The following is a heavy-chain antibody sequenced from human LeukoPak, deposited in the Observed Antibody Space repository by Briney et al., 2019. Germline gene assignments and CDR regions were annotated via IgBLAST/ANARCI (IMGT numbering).Heavy chain of an antibody. D-gene: IGHD3-22*01. CDR2: ISGSGGRT. J-gene: IGHJ4*02. Sequence: GGSLRLSCAASGFTFSSYVMSWVRQAPGEGLEWASGISGSGGRTYYADSVKGRFTISRDNSKNPLYLQMHSPRAEDTAVYYCAKGNRYYYDRSGYAHTNHFDYWGQETLVTVSS. CDR1: GFTFSSYV. CDR3: AKGNRYYYDRSGYAHTNHFDY. V-gene: IGHV3-23*01.